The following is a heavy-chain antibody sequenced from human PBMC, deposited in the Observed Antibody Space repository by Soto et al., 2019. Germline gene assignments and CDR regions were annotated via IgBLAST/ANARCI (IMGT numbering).Heavy chain of an antibody. Sequence: ASVKVSCKASGYTFTSYAMHWVRQAPGQRLERMGWINAGNGNTKYSQKFQGRVTITRDTSASTAYMELSSLRSEDTALYYCARDGGDYGDYPLDAVKLYYYYYGMDVWGQGTTVTVSS. CDR1: GYTFTSYA. D-gene: IGHD4-17*01. CDR2: INAGNGNT. J-gene: IGHJ6*02. CDR3: ARDGGDYGDYPLDAVKLYYYYYGMDV. V-gene: IGHV1-3*01.